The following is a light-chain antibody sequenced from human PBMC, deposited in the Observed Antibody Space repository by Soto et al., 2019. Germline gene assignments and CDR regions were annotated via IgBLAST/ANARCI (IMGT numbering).Light chain of an antibody. CDR3: QQFNSYPLT. Sequence: AIQLTQSPSSLSASVGDRVTITCRASQGISSALAWYQQKPGKAPKLLIYDASSLESGVPSRFSGSGSGTDFPLTISSLQPEEFATYCCQQFNSYPLTFGGGTQVEIK. CDR1: QGISSA. J-gene: IGKJ4*01. V-gene: IGKV1-13*02. CDR2: DAS.